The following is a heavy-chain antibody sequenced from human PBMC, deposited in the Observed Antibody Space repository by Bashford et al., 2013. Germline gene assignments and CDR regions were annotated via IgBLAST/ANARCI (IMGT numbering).Heavy chain of an antibody. CDR3: ARRRGSGPNYGMDV. CDR2: IYPDESDT. J-gene: IGHJ6*01. D-gene: IGHD2-15*01. V-gene: IGHV5-51*01. Sequence: WVRQMPGKGLEWMGIIYPDESDTRYNPSLQGQVTISVDKSISTAYLQWSGLKASDTAIYYCARRRGSGPNYGMDVWGPRDHGHRLL.